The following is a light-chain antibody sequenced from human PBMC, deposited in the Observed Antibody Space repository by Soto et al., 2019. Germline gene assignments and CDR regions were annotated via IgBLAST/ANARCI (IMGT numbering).Light chain of an antibody. V-gene: IGLV2-14*01. CDR1: SSDVGGYNY. Sequence: QSVLTQPASVSGSRGQSITISCTGTSSDVGGYNYVSWYQQHPGKAPKLMISEVSNRPSGVSDRFSGSKSGNTASLTISGLRAEDEADYYCSSFTSSGTLGVFGGGTKLTVL. CDR3: SSFTSSGTLGV. J-gene: IGLJ2*01. CDR2: EVS.